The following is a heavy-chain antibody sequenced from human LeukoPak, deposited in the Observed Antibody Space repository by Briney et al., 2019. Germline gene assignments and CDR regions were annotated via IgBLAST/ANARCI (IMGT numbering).Heavy chain of an antibody. D-gene: IGHD1-26*01. CDR1: GFTFDDYA. V-gene: IGHV3-9*01. Sequence: GGSLRLSCAASGFTFDDYAMHWVRQAPGKGLQGVSSISWNGDDIVYADSVKGRFTISRDNAKNFLYLQMNSLRTEDKALYYCAKGSGTYQGPFDSWGQGTLVTVSS. CDR2: ISWNGDDI. CDR3: AKGSGTYQGPFDS. J-gene: IGHJ4*02.